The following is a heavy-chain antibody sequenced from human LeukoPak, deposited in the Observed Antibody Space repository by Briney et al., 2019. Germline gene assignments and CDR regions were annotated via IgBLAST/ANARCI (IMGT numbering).Heavy chain of an antibody. CDR3: AKCLMTTVTHGAFDI. D-gene: IGHD4-17*01. V-gene: IGHV3-30-3*02. CDR2: ISYDGSNK. Sequence: GGSLRLSCAASGFTFSSYAMHWVRQAPGKGLEWVAVISYDGSNKYYADSVKGRFTISRDNSKNTLYLQMNSLRAEDTAVYYCAKCLMTTVTHGAFDIWGQGTMVTVSS. CDR1: GFTFSSYA. J-gene: IGHJ3*02.